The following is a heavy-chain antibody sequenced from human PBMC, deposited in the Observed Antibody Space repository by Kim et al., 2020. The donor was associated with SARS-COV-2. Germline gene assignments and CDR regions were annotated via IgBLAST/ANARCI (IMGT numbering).Heavy chain of an antibody. J-gene: IGHJ4*02. CDR1: GYSISSGYY. D-gene: IGHD6-13*01. CDR2: IYHGWNT. Sequence: SETLSLSCTVSGYSISSGYYWGWIRQPPGKGLEWIGNIYHGWNTYYKTSLKSRVTISVDTSKNQFSLKLSSVTAADTAVYYCARALAAADYWGQGTLVTV. CDR3: ARALAAADY. V-gene: IGHV4-38-2*02.